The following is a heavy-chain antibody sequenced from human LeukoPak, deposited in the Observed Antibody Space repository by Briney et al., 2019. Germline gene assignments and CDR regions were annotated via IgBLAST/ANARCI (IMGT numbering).Heavy chain of an antibody. CDR3: ARVLRGYSYGLYYFDY. CDR2: IYYSGST. D-gene: IGHD5-18*01. CDR1: GGSISSSSYY. Sequence: SETLFLTCTVSGGSISSSSYYWGWIRQPPGKGLEWIGSIYYSGSTYYNPSLKSRVTISVDTSKNQFSLKLSSVTAADTAVYYCARVLRGYSYGLYYFDYWGQGTLVTVSS. V-gene: IGHV4-39*07. J-gene: IGHJ4*02.